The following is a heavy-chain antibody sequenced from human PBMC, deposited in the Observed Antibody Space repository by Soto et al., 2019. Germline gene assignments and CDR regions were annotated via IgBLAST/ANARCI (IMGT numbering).Heavy chain of an antibody. CDR3: AKVGIAVARSEYFQH. CDR2: ISYDGSNK. V-gene: IGHV3-30*18. Sequence: GGSLRLSCAASGFTFSSYGMHWVRQAPGKGLEWVAVISYDGSNKYYADSVKGRFTISRDNSKNTLYLQMNSLRAEDTAVYYCAKVGIAVARSEYFQHWGQGTLVTVSS. CDR1: GFTFSSYG. D-gene: IGHD6-19*01. J-gene: IGHJ1*01.